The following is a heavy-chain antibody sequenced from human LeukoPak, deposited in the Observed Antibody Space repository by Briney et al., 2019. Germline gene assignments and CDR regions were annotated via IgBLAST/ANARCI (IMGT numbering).Heavy chain of an antibody. Sequence: GRSLRLSCAASGFTFSSYGMHWVRQAPGKGLEWVAVISYDGSNKYYADSVKGRFTISRDNSKNTLYLQMNSLGAEDTAVYYCAKEVYCANGVCYTDYWGQGTLVTVSS. CDR1: GFTFSSYG. CDR3: AKEVYCANGVCYTDY. J-gene: IGHJ4*02. CDR2: ISYDGSNK. V-gene: IGHV3-30*18. D-gene: IGHD2-8*01.